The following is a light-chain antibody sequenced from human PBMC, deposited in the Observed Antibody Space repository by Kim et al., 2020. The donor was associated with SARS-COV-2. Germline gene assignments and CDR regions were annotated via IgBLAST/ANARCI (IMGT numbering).Light chain of an antibody. J-gene: IGLJ3*02. CDR2: SNN. Sequence: RQHHPLTYNGNSNNVAHQVVIWMQLLPGHPPKLLSYSNNYGPSGISDRLTASRSGNTASLTITGLQPEDEADYYCSAWDSSLPGWVFGGGTQLTVL. CDR3: SAWDSSLPGWV. V-gene: IGLV10-54*01. CDR1: SNNVAHQV.